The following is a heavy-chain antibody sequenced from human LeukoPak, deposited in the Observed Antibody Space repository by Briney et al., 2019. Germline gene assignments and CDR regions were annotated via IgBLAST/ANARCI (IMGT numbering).Heavy chain of an antibody. Sequence: GSLRLSCAASGFTFSSYGMHWVRQAPGKGLEWVAFIRYDGSNKYYADSVKGRFTISRDNSKTTLYLQMNSLRAEDTAVYYCAKGGMSSGWYLGEGYYFDYWGQGTLVTVSS. CDR3: AKGGMSSGWYLGEGYYFDY. V-gene: IGHV3-30*02. CDR1: GFTFSSYG. D-gene: IGHD6-19*01. J-gene: IGHJ4*02. CDR2: IRYDGSNK.